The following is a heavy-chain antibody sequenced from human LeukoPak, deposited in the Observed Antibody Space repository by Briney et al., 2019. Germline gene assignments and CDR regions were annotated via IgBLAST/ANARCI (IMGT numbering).Heavy chain of an antibody. J-gene: IGHJ4*02. CDR2: ISGSGGST. D-gene: IGHD4-17*01. CDR3: AKGTTLTAGYYFDY. CDR1: GFTFSNYA. Sequence: GRSLRLSCAASGFTFSNYAMSWVRQAPGKGLEWVSAISGSGGSTYYADSVKGRFTISRDNSKNTLYLQMSSLRAEDTAVYYCAKGTTLTAGYYFDYWGQGTLVTVSS. V-gene: IGHV3-23*01.